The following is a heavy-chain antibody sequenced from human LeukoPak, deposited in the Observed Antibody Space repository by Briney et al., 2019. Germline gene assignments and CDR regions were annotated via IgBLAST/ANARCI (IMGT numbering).Heavy chain of an antibody. CDR2: IIPIFGTA. CDR3: AAAAGIVLKPGWFDP. D-gene: IGHD2-8*01. Sequence: SVKVSCKASGGTFSSYAISWVRQAPGQGLEWMGGIIPIFGTANYAQKFQGRVTITTDESTSTAYMELSSPRSEDTAVYYCAAAAGIVLKPGWFDPWGQGTLVTVSS. V-gene: IGHV1-69*05. CDR1: GGTFSSYA. J-gene: IGHJ5*02.